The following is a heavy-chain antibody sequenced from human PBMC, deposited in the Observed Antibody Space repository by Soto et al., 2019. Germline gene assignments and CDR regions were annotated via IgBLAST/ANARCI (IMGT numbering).Heavy chain of an antibody. CDR2: ISGSGGST. V-gene: IGHV3-23*01. CDR1: GFTFSSYA. CDR3: AKAGTTIFGVVTFNWFDP. Sequence: GSLRLSCAASGFTFSSYAMSWVRQAAGKGLEWVSAISGSGGSTYYADSVKGRFTISRDNSKNTLYLQMNSLRAEDTAVYYCAKAGTTIFGVVTFNWFDPWGQGTLVTVSS. D-gene: IGHD3-3*01. J-gene: IGHJ5*02.